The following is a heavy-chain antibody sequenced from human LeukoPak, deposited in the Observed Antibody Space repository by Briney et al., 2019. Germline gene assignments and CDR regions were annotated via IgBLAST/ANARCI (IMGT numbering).Heavy chain of an antibody. V-gene: IGHV3-23*01. CDR3: AKDLLRTYDYVWGSHPIDY. CDR2: ISNGNT. D-gene: IGHD3-16*01. J-gene: IGHJ4*02. CDR1: GFPFSNHA. Sequence: GGSLRLSCAASGFPFSNHAMSWVRQPPGKGLEWVAAISNGNTYYTDSVRGRFAISRDDSKNMVYLQMKSLRAEDTAVYYCAKDLLRTYDYVWGSHPIDYWGQGALVTVSS.